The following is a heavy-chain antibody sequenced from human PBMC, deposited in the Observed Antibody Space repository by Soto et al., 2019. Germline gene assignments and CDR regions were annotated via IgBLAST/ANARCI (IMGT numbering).Heavy chain of an antibody. D-gene: IGHD2-15*01. V-gene: IGHV4-59*01. CDR3: AGLRGYAGSPIDY. J-gene: IGHJ4*02. CDR2: ISYSGNT. CDR1: GGSIISGY. Sequence: ETLSLTCTVSGGSIISGYWSWIRQPPGKGLEWIGYISYSGNTNYNPSLKSRVTMSVDTPKNQFSLRLSSVTTADTAVYYCAGLRGYAGSPIDYWGQGTLVTVSS.